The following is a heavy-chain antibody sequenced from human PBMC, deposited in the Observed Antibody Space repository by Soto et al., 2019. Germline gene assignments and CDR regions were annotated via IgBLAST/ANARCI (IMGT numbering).Heavy chain of an antibody. CDR1: GFTFSSYA. CDR3: AKGNNWNPAPFDY. Sequence: GGSLRLSCAASGFTFSSYAMHWVRQAPGKGLEWVAVISYDGSNKYYADSVKGRFTISRDNSKNTLYLQMNSLRAEDTAVYYCAKGNNWNPAPFDYWGQGTLVTVSS. J-gene: IGHJ4*02. D-gene: IGHD1-20*01. CDR2: ISYDGSNK. V-gene: IGHV3-30-3*01.